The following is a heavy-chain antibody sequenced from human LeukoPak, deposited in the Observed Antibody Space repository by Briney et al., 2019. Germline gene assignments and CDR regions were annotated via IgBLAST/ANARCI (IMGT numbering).Heavy chain of an antibody. CDR2: INPSGGST. CDR3: ARAADTAMVPEDYFDY. D-gene: IGHD5-18*01. V-gene: IGHV1-46*03. Sequence: ASVKVSCKASGYTFTSYYMHWVRQAPGQGLEWMGIINPSGGSTSYAQKLQGRVTMTRDTSTSTVYMELSSLRSEDTAVYYCARAADTAMVPEDYFDYWGQGTLVTVSS. CDR1: GYTFTSYY. J-gene: IGHJ4*02.